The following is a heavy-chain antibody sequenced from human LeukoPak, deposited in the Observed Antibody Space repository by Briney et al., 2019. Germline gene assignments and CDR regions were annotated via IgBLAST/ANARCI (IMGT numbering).Heavy chain of an antibody. CDR1: GFTFSNYA. CDR3: ARDRIQLWKGFDY. J-gene: IGHJ4*02. V-gene: IGHV3-7*01. D-gene: IGHD5-18*01. Sequence: GGSLRLSCAASGFTFSNYAMSWVRQAPGKGLEWVANMRHDGSEKYYVDSVRGRFTISRDNAKNSLYQQMNSLRAEDTAVYYCARDRIQLWKGFDYWGQGTLVTVSS. CDR2: MRHDGSEK.